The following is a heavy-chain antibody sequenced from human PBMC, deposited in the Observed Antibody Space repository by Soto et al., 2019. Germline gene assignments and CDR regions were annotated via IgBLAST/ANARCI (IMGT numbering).Heavy chain of an antibody. J-gene: IGHJ6*02. CDR2: ISGSGDST. V-gene: IGHV3-23*01. Sequence: HPGGSLRLSCAASGFSFSSYAMSWVRQAPGKGLEGVLAISGSGDSTYYADSVKGRFTISRDNSKNMLYLQMNSLRAEDTAVFYCAKFSSSSPYYYGMDVWGQGTTVTVSS. CDR1: GFSFSSYA. CDR3: AKFSSSSPYYYGMDV.